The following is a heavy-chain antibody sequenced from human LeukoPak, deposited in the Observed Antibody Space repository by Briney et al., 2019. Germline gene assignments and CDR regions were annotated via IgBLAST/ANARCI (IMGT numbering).Heavy chain of an antibody. CDR2: INHSGST. D-gene: IGHD2/OR15-2a*01. CDR1: GGSFSGYY. Sequence: SETLSLTRAVYGGSFSGYYWSWIRQPPGKGLEWIGEINHSGSTNYNPSLKSRVTISVDTSKNQFSLKLSSVTAADTAVYYCARGRDGFLYWGQGTLVTVSS. V-gene: IGHV4-34*01. CDR3: ARGRDGFLY. J-gene: IGHJ4*02.